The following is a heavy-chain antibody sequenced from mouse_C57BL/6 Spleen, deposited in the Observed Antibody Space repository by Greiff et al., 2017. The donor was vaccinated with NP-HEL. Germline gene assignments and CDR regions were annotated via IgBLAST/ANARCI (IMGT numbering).Heavy chain of an antibody. Sequence: VQLQQSGPGLVQPSQSLSITCTVSGFSLTSYGVHWVRQSPGKGLEWLGVIWSGGSTDYNAAFISRLSISKDNSKSQVFFKMNSLQADDTAIYYCARSRTGTGFAYWGQGTLVTVSA. D-gene: IGHD4-1*01. V-gene: IGHV2-2*01. CDR1: GFSLTSYG. CDR3: ARSRTGTGFAY. CDR2: IWSGGST. J-gene: IGHJ3*01.